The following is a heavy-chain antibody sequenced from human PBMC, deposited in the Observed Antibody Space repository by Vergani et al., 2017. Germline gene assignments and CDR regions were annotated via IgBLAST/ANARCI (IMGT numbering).Heavy chain of an antibody. CDR1: GCTSSYYG. CDR3: ARVAAAGPFDY. CDR2: ISYDGSNK. D-gene: IGHD6-13*01. J-gene: IGHJ4*02. V-gene: IGHV3-30*03. Sequence: QVHLVESGGGVVQPGRSLRLSCVVSGCTSSYYGMHWVRQAPGKGLEWVAVISYDGSNKYYADSVKGRFTISRDNSKNTLYLQMNSLRAEDTAVYYCARVAAAGPFDYWGQGTLVTVSS.